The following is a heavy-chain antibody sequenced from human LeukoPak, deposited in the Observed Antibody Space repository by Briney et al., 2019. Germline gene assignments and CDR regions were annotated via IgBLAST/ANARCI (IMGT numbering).Heavy chain of an antibody. CDR1: GGTFSSYA. D-gene: IGHD5-24*01. Sequence: ASVKVSCKASGGTFSSYAISWVRQAPGQGLEWMGGIIPIFGTANYAQKFQGRVTITADKSTSTAYMELSSLRSEDTAVYYCARGRGGWLHYYFDYWGQGTLVTVSS. CDR3: ARGRGGWLHYYFDY. J-gene: IGHJ4*02. CDR2: IIPIFGTA. V-gene: IGHV1-69*06.